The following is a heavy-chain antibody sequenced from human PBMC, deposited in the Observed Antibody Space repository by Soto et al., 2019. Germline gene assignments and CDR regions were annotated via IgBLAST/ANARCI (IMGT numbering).Heavy chain of an antibody. CDR3: VSRIPSWVFDY. J-gene: IGHJ4*01. V-gene: IGHV3-53*01. Sequence: GGSLRLSCGASGLSVSDNYMGWVRQAPGRGLEWVSVMYAGGDTHYADSVKGRFTISRDKSENTLYLQMNSLRDEDTGVYFCVSRIPSWVFDYWGLGTLVTVPS. CDR1: GLSVSDNY. D-gene: IGHD2-21*01. CDR2: MYAGGDT.